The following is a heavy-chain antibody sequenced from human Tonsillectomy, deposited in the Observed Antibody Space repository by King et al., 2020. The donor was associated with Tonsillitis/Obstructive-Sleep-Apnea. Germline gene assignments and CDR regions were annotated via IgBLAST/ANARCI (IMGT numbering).Heavy chain of an antibody. CDR3: ARPYYDFWPGAFDI. CDR1: GGSISSYY. Sequence: VQLQESGPGLVKPSETLSLTCTVSGGSISSYYWSWIRQPPGKGLEWIGYIYYSGSTNYNPSLKSRGTISVDTSKNQFSLKLSSVTAADTAVYYCARPYYDFWPGAFDIWGQGTMVTVSS. CDR2: IYYSGST. V-gene: IGHV4-59*08. J-gene: IGHJ3*02. D-gene: IGHD3-3*01.